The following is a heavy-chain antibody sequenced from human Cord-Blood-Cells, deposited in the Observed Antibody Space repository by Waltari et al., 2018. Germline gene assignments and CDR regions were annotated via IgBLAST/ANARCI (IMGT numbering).Heavy chain of an antibody. Sequence: QLQLQESGPGLVKPSETLSPTCTVSGGSISSSSYYWGWIRQPPGNGLAWIGSIYYSGSTYYNPSLNGRVTISVDTSKNQFSLKLSSVTAADTAVYYCARAVYSSSYYYYGMDVWGQGTTVTVSS. J-gene: IGHJ6*02. D-gene: IGHD6-13*01. V-gene: IGHV4-39*01. CDR1: GGSISSSSYY. CDR2: IYYSGST. CDR3: ARAVYSSSYYYYGMDV.